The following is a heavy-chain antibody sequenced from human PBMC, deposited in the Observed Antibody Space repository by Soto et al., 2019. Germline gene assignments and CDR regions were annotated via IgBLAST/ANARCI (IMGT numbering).Heavy chain of an antibody. J-gene: IGHJ4*02. CDR3: ARFHCSGGSCYFDY. CDR2: INPNSGGT. CDR1: GYTFTGYY. V-gene: IGHV1-2*04. D-gene: IGHD2-15*01. Sequence: ASVKVSCKASGYTFTGYYMHWVRQAPGQGLEWMGWINPNSGGTNYAQKFQGWVTMTRDTSISTAYMELSRLRPDDTAVYYCARFHCSGGSCYFDYWGQGTLVTVSS.